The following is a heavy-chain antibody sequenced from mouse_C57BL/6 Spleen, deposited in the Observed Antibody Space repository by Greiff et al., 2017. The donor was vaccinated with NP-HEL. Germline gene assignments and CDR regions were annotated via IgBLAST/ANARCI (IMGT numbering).Heavy chain of an antibody. CDR2: IDPEDGET. J-gene: IGHJ2*01. Sequence: EVQVVESGAELVKPGASVKLSCTASGFNIKDYYMHWVKQRTEQGLEWIGRIDPEDGETKYAPKFQGKATITADTSSNTAYLQLSSLTSEDTAVYYCARSSTRDYDGVSNFDYWGQGTTLTVSS. V-gene: IGHV14-2*01. CDR1: GFNIKDYY. D-gene: IGHD2-4*01. CDR3: ARSSTRDYDGVSNFDY.